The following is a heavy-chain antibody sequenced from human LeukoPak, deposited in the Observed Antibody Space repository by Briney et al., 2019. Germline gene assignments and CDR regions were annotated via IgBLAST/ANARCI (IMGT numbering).Heavy chain of an antibody. CDR1: GYSISSGYY. CDR2: IYHSGST. J-gene: IGHJ4*02. D-gene: IGHD1-26*01. CDR3: AREGARMVPSDY. Sequence: KPSETLSLTCTVSGYSISSGYYWGWIRQPPGKGLEWIGSIYHSGSTYYNPSLKSRVTISVDTSKNQFSLKLSSVTAADTAVYYCAREGARMVPSDYWGQGTLVTVSS. V-gene: IGHV4-38-2*02.